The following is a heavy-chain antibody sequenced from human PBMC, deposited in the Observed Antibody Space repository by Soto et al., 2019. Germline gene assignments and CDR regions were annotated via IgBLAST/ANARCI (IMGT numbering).Heavy chain of an antibody. V-gene: IGHV3-23*01. CDR1: GFTFSSYA. CDR3: ATNGASITIFGVVTYYFDY. CDR2: ISGSGGST. D-gene: IGHD3-3*01. J-gene: IGHJ4*02. Sequence: PGGSLRLSCAASGFTFSSYAMSWVRQAPGKGLDWVSAISGSGGSTYYADSVKGRFTISRDNSKNTLYLQMNSLRAEDTAVYYCATNGASITIFGVVTYYFDYWGQGTLVTVSS.